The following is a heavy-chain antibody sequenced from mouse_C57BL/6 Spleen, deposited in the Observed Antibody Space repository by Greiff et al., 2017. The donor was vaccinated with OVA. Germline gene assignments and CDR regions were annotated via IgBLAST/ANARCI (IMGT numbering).Heavy chain of an antibody. V-gene: IGHV5-4*03. Sequence: EVMLVESGGGLVKPGGSLKLSCAASGFTFSSYAMSWVRQTPEKRLEWVATISDGGSYTYYPDNVKGRFTISRDNAKNNLYLQMSHLKSEDTAMYYCARGDGSWYFDVWGTGTTVTVSS. CDR1: GFTFSSYA. CDR2: ISDGGSYT. D-gene: IGHD1-1*01. CDR3: ARGDGSWYFDV. J-gene: IGHJ1*03.